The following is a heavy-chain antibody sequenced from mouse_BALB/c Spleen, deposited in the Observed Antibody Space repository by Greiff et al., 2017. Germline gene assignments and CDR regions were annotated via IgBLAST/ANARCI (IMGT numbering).Heavy chain of an antibody. CDR1: GYAFTNYL. Sequence: VQRVESGAELVRPGTSVKVSCKASGYAFTNYLIEWVKQRPGQGLEWIGVINPGSGGTNYNEKFKGKATLTADKSSSTAYMQLSSLTSDDSAVYFCARGGYAMDYWGQGTSVTVSS. CDR3: ARGGYAMDY. CDR2: INPGSGGT. J-gene: IGHJ4*01. V-gene: IGHV1-54*01.